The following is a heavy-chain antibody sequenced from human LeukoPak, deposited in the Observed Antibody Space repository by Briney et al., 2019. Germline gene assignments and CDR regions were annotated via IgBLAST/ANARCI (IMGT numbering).Heavy chain of an antibody. V-gene: IGHV3-7*01. J-gene: IGHJ4*02. Sequence: SGGSLRLSCAASGFTFSSFAMTWVRQAPGKGLEWVANINEDGSEKYYVDSVKGRFTISRDNAKKSLYLQMNSLRAEDTAVYYCARGGTGVSRDYWGQGTLVTVAS. D-gene: IGHD3/OR15-3a*01. CDR1: GFTFSSFA. CDR3: ARGGTGVSRDY. CDR2: INEDGSEK.